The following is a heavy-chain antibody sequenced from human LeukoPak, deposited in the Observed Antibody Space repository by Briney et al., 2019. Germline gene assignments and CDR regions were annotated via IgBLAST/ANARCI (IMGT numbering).Heavy chain of an antibody. CDR3: AREQYSYGLDY. V-gene: IGHV3-33*01. CDR2: IWYDGSNK. J-gene: IGHJ4*02. Sequence: PGGSLRLSCAASGFTFSSYGMRWVRQAPGKGLEWVAVIWYDGSNKYYADSVKGRFTISRDNSKNTLYLQMNSLRAEDTAVYYCAREQYSYGLDYWGQGTLVTVSS. CDR1: GFTFSSYG. D-gene: IGHD5-18*01.